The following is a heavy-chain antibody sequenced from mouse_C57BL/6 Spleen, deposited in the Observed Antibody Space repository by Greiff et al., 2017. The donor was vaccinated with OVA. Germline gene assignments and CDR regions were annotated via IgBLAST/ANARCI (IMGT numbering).Heavy chain of an antibody. CDR1: GYAFSSSW. D-gene: IGHD2-1*01. CDR2: IYPGDGDT. V-gene: IGHV1-82*01. J-gene: IGHJ2*01. CDR3: ARRGNYGNYDY. Sequence: VKLQQSGPELVKPGASVKISCKASGYAFSSSWMNWVKQRPGKGLEWIGRIYPGDGDTNYNGKFKGKATLTADKSSSTAYMQLSSLTSEDSAVYFCARRGNYGNYDYWGQGTTLTVSS.